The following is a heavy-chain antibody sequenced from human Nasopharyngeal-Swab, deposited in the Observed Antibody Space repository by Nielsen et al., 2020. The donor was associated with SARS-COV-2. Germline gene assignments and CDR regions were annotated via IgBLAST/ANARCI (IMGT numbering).Heavy chain of an antibody. D-gene: IGHD3-16*01. Sequence: GGSLRLSCAASGFTFSSYAMSWVRQAPGKGLEWVSAISGSGGSTYYADSVKGRFTISRDNSKNTLYLQMNSLRADDTAVYCCAKEATLGGVGDYYYMDVWGKGTTVTVSS. CDR2: ISGSGGST. V-gene: IGHV3-23*01. CDR3: AKEATLGGVGDYYYMDV. CDR1: GFTFSSYA. J-gene: IGHJ6*03.